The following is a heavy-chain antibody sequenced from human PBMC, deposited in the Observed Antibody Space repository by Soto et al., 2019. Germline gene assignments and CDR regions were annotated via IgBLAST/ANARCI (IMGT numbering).Heavy chain of an antibody. D-gene: IGHD6-19*01. Sequence: QEQLVESGGGVVQPGRSLRLSCAASGFSFSTSAMQWVRQPPGKGLEWVAVMAYDGSNKFYADSVKGRFTISRDNSHNMLYLQMNSLKPEDTAVYYCARDGDDSGWYGPACWGQGTRVSVSS. J-gene: IGHJ4*02. V-gene: IGHV3-30-3*01. CDR2: MAYDGSNK. CDR1: GFSFSTSA. CDR3: ARDGDDSGWYGPAC.